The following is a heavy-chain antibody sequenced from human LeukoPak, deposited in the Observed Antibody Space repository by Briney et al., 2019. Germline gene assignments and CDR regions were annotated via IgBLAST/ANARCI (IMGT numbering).Heavy chain of an antibody. Sequence: PSQTLSLTCTVSGGSISSGSYYWSWIRQPAGKGLGWIGRIYTSGSTNYNPSLKSRVTISVDTSKNQFSLKLSSVTAADTAVYYCARGPYCGGDCYSHEYFQHWGQGTLVTVSS. V-gene: IGHV4-61*02. CDR1: GGSISSGSYY. CDR2: IYTSGST. D-gene: IGHD2-21*02. J-gene: IGHJ1*01. CDR3: ARGPYCGGDCYSHEYFQH.